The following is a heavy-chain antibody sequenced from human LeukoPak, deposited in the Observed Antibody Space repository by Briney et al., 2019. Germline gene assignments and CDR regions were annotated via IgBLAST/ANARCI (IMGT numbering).Heavy chain of an antibody. CDR2: IYYSGDT. V-gene: IGHV4-59*01. Sequence: SETLSLTCTVSGDSISTYYWSWSRQPPGKGLEWIGFIYYSGDTYYNPSLKSRVTISVDTSKNQFSLKLSSVTAADTAVYYCARARPGNDGGNFDYWGQGTLVTVSS. CDR1: GDSISTYY. J-gene: IGHJ4*02. D-gene: IGHD1-1*01. CDR3: ARARPGNDGGNFDY.